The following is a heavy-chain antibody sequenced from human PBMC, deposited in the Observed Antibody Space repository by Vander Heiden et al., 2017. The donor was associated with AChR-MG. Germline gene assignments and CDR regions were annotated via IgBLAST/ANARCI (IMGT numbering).Heavy chain of an antibody. Sequence: QLQLVESGGGVVQPGRSLRLSCVACGFASRSYAMHWVRQAPGKGLEWVAVMSSDGSNKFYADSVKGRFTISRDNSKNTLYLQMSRLRAEDTAVYYCAKGAQLELQSDFDYWGQGTLVSVSS. V-gene: IGHV3-30*18. CDR2: MSSDGSNK. CDR1: GFASRSYA. J-gene: IGHJ4*02. CDR3: AKGAQLELQSDFDY. D-gene: IGHD1-1*01.